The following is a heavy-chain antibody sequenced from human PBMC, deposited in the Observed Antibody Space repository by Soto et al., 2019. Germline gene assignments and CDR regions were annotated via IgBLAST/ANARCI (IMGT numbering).Heavy chain of an antibody. J-gene: IGHJ4*02. CDR2: IYGSGGT. Sequence: TSETLSLTCTVSGVSMFSYYLSLIRQPAGKGLEWIARIYGSGGTNYNPSLKSRVTMSLDTSKNKFSLRLTSVTAADTAVYYCAREGASSYASRHFDNWGPGTLVTVSS. CDR3: AREGASSYASRHFDN. V-gene: IGHV4-4*07. D-gene: IGHD3-16*01. CDR1: GVSMFSYY.